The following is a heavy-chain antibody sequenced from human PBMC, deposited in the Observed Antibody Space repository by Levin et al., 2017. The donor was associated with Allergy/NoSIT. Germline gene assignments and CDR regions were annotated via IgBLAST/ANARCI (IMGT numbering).Heavy chain of an antibody. CDR2: IYYSGST. V-gene: IGHV4-39*01. D-gene: IGHD6-19*01. CDR3: ALRGGSGWYSSHDQPFDY. J-gene: IGHJ4*02. Sequence: SSETLSLTCTVSGGSISSSSYYWGWIRQPPGKGLEWIGSIYYSGSTYYNPSLKSRVTISVDTSKNQFSLKLSSVTAADTAVYYCALRGGSGWYSSHDQPFDYWGQGTLVTVSS. CDR1: GGSISSSSYY.